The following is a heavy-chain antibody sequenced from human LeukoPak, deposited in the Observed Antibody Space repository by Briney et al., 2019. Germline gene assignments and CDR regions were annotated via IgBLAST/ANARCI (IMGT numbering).Heavy chain of an antibody. V-gene: IGHV3-69-1*01. J-gene: IGHJ4*02. CDR3: ARDRSDGYHFDY. CDR1: GFTFSNYN. Sequence: GGSLRLSCAASGFTFSNYNMNWVRQAPGKGLEWVSYISRTGTIYYADSVRGRFTISRDNAKNSLYLHMSSLRDEDTALYYCARDRSDGYHFDYWGQGTLVTVCS. D-gene: IGHD2-15*01. CDR2: ISRTGTI.